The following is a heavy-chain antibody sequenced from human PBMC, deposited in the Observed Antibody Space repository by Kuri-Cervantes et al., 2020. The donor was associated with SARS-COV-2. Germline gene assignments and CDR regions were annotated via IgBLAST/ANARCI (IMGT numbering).Heavy chain of an antibody. CDR3: ARFVAARGTDAFDI. J-gene: IGHJ3*02. CDR1: GGSISSSSYY. Sequence: GSLRLSCTVSGGSISSSSYYWGWIRQPPGKGLEWIGYIYYSGSTNYNPSLKSRVTISVDTSKNQFSLKLSSVTAADTAVYYCARFVAARGTDAFDIWGQGTMVTVSS. D-gene: IGHD6-6*01. V-gene: IGHV4-61*05. CDR2: IYYSGST.